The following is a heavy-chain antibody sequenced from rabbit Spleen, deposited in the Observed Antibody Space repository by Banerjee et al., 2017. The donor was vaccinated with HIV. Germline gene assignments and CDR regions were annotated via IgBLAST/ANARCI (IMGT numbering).Heavy chain of an antibody. CDR1: GFSFSDRDV. D-gene: IGHD4-2*01. J-gene: IGHJ4*01. CDR3: ARGGYGGHIYSMGL. V-gene: IGHV1S45*01. CDR2: INTATGKA. Sequence: QEQLEESGGGLVKPEGSLTLTCKASGFSFSDRDVMCWVRQAPGKGLEWIACINTATGKAVYASWAKGRFTCSKTSSTTVTLQMTRLTAADTATYFCARGGYGGHIYSMGLWGPGTLVTVS.